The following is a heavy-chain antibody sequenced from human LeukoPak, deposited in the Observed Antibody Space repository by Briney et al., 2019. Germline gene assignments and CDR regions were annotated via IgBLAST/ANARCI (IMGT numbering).Heavy chain of an antibody. CDR1: GGSISSSGYY. CDR3: ARAALWFGESNWFDP. V-gene: IGHV4-39*07. J-gene: IGHJ5*02. Sequence: SETLSLTCTVSGGSISSSGYYWGWIRQPPGKGLEWIGSIYYSGSTYYNPSLKSRVTISVDTSKNQFSLKLSSVTAADTAVYYCARAALWFGESNWFDPWGQGTLVTVSS. CDR2: IYYSGST. D-gene: IGHD3-10*01.